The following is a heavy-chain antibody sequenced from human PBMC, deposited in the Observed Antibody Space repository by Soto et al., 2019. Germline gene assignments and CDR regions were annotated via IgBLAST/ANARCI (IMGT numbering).Heavy chain of an antibody. CDR3: ARDGHGDYSYYYYGMDV. D-gene: IGHD4-17*01. J-gene: IGHJ6*02. Sequence: QVQLVESGGGVVQPGRSLRLSCAASGFTFSSYGMHWVRQAPGKGLEWVAVIYSGGSTYYADSVKGRFTISRDNSKNTLYLQMNSLRAEDTAVYYCARDGHGDYSYYYYGMDVWGQGTTVTVSS. CDR1: GFTFSSYG. V-gene: IGHV3-NL1*01. CDR2: IYSGGST.